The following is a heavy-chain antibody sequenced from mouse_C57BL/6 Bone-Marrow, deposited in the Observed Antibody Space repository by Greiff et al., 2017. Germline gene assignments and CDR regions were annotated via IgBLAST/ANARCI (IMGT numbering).Heavy chain of an antibody. D-gene: IGHD1-1*01. CDR2: IYPGNSDT. V-gene: IGHV1-5*01. J-gene: IGHJ4*01. Sequence: VQLQQSGTVLARPGASVKMSCKTSGYTFTSYWMHWVKQRPGQGLEWIGAIYPGNSDTSYNQKFKGKAKLTAVTSASTAYMELSSLTNEDSAVYSCTRGIFMTTVIAHYYAMDYWGQGTSVTVSS. CDR1: GYTFTSYW. CDR3: TRGIFMTTVIAHYYAMDY.